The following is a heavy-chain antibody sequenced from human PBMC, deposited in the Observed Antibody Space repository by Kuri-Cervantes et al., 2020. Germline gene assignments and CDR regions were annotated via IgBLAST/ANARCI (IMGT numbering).Heavy chain of an antibody. CDR3: ARDPTVTTWWDAFDI. Sequence: GESLKISCAVSGFTFSDYYMSWIRQAPGKGLEWVSYISSSGSTIYYADSVKGRFTIPRDNSKNTLYLQMNSLRAEDTAVYYCARDPTVTTWWDAFDIWGQGTMVTVSS. V-gene: IGHV3-11*04. CDR2: ISSSGSTI. J-gene: IGHJ3*02. D-gene: IGHD4-17*01. CDR1: GFTFSDYY.